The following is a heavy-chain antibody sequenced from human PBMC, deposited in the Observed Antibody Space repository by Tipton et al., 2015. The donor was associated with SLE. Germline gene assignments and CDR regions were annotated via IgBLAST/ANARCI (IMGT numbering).Heavy chain of an antibody. CDR3: ASNYYGSGRGGYYFDY. CDR2: IYYSGST. CDR1: GGSISSHY. Sequence: TLSLTCTVSGGSISSHYWSWIRQPPGKGLECIGYIYYSGSTNYNPSLKSRVTISVDTSKNQFSLKLSSVTAADTAVYYCASNYYGSGRGGYYFDYWGQGTLVTVSS. J-gene: IGHJ4*02. D-gene: IGHD3-10*01. V-gene: IGHV4-59*08.